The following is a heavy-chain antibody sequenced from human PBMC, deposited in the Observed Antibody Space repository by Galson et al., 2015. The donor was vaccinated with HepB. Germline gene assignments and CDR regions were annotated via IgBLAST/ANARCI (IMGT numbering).Heavy chain of an antibody. V-gene: IGHV3-23*01. CDR1: GFTFSDYY. CDR3: AKTSGQSLVIVIIPLYYFDS. D-gene: IGHD3-22*01. J-gene: IGHJ4*02. CDR2: ISETDDTT. Sequence: SLRLSCAASGFTFSDYYMSWVRQAPGKGLEWVSGISETDDTTYYADSVKGRFTISRDNSKNVSYLQMNSLTAEDTAVYYCAKTSGQSLVIVIIPLYYFDSWGQGTLVAVSS.